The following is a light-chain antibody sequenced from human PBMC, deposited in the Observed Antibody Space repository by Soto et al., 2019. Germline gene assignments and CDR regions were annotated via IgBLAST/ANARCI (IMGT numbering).Light chain of an antibody. CDR2: DAS. V-gene: IGKV3-11*01. CDR3: QQRSNWPPIT. CDR1: QSVSSY. Sequence: EIVLTQSPATLSLSPGERATLSCGASQSVSSYLAWYQQKPGQAXRLLIYDASNRATGIPARFSGSGSGTDFTLTISSLEPEDFAVYDCQQRSNWPPITFGQGTRLEIK. J-gene: IGKJ5*01.